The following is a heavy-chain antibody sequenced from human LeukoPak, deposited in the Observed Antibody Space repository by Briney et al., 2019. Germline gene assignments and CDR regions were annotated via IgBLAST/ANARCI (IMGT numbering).Heavy chain of an antibody. J-gene: IGHJ3*02. CDR1: GFTFGDYA. CDR2: IRSKAYGGTT. V-gene: IGHV3-49*03. Sequence: GGSLRLSCTASGFTFGDYAMSWFRQAPGKGLEWVGFIRSKAYGGTTEYAASVKGRFTISRDDSKSIAYLQMNSLKTEDTAVYYCTRVGIVGATNAFDIWGQGTMVTVSS. CDR3: TRVGIVGATNAFDI. D-gene: IGHD1-26*01.